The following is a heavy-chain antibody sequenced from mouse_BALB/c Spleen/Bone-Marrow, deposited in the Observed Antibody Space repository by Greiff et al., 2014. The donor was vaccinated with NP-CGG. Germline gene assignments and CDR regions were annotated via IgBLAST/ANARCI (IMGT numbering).Heavy chain of an antibody. D-gene: IGHD1-1*01. V-gene: IGHV4-1*02. CDR3: ARPDYYGYLNY. J-gene: IGHJ2*01. CDR2: INPDSRTI. Sequence: EVMLVESGGGLVQPGGSLKLSCAASGFDFSRYWMRWVRQAPGKGLEWIGEINPDSRTINYSPSLKDKFIISRDNAKNTLYLRLNKVRSEDTALYYCARPDYYGYLNYWGQGTTLTVSS. CDR1: GFDFSRYW.